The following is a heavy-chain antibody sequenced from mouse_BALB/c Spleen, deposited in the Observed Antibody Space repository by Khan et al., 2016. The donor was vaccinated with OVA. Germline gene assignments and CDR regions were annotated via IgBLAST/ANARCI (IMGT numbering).Heavy chain of an antibody. CDR2: IDPFNGRS. Sequence: VQLQQSGPELMKPGASVKISCKASGYSFTNYYIHWVKQSHGKTLEWIGYIDPFNGRSTYNQKFKVKATMTVDKSYSTAYLHLSSLTSEDSAVYYCARHGGASWFAYWGQGTLVTVSA. J-gene: IGHJ3*01. CDR1: GYSFTNYY. V-gene: IGHV1-31*01. D-gene: IGHD1-1*02. CDR3: ARHGGASWFAY.